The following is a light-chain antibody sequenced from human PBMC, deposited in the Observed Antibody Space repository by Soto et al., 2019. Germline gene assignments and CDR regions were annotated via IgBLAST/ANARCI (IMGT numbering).Light chain of an antibody. CDR1: QSVSIY. Sequence: EIVLTQSAATPSLSPGERATLSCRASQSVSIYLAWYQQKPGQAPRLLIYDASNRATGIPARFSGSASGTDFTLTINRLEPEDFTVYYCQLYGISPRFGQGTRLEIK. V-gene: IGKV3-11*01. J-gene: IGKJ5*01. CDR3: QLYGISPR. CDR2: DAS.